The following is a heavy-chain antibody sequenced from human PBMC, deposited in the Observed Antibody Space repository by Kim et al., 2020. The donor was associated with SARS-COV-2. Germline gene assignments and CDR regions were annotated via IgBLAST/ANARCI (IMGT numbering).Heavy chain of an antibody. J-gene: IGHJ4*02. V-gene: IGHV3-30*04. CDR2: ISYDGSNK. CDR3: ARDRDYGDYLDY. D-gene: IGHD4-17*01. CDR1: GFTFSSYA. Sequence: GGSLRLSCAASGFTFSSYAMHWVRQAPGKGLEWVAVISYDGSNKYYADSVKGRFTISRDNSKNTLYLQMNSLRAEDTAVYYCARDRDYGDYLDYWGQGTLVTVSS.